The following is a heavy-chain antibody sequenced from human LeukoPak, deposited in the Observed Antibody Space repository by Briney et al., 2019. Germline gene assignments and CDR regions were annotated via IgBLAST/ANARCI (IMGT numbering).Heavy chain of an antibody. V-gene: IGHV1-46*01. CDR3: ARAISPVAYYGMDV. CDR2: INPSGGST. CDR1: GGTFTSYS. J-gene: IGHJ6*02. Sequence: ASVKVSCKASGGTFTSYSVHWVRQAPGQGLDWMGIINPSGGSTSYAQKFQGRVTMTRDTSTSTVYMQLSSLRSEDTAVYYCARAISPVAYYGMDVWGQGTTVTVSS. D-gene: IGHD3-3*01.